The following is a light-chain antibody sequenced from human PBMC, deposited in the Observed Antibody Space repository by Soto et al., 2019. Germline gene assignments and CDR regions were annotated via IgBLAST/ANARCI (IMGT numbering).Light chain of an antibody. V-gene: IGKV3-20*01. CDR3: QQYGNSRWT. CDR2: GTS. Sequence: EIVLTQSPDTLSLSPGERATLSCRASQSVSSSYLAWYQQTPGQAPRLLIYGTSNRATGIPDRFSGSGSGTDFTLTIGRLEPEDFAVYYCQQYGNSRWTFGQGTKVEIK. J-gene: IGKJ1*01. CDR1: QSVSSSY.